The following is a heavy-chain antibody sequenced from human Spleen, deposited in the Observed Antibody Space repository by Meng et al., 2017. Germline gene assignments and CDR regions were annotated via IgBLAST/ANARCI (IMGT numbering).Heavy chain of an antibody. Sequence: QVQLQPWGAGLLKPSETLSLTCAVYGGSFSGYYWSWIRQPPGKGLEWIGEINHSGSTNYNPSLKSRVTISVDTSKNQFSLKLNSVTAADTAVYYCASGYGSGSYYNWFDPWGQGTLVTVSS. D-gene: IGHD3-10*01. CDR3: ASGYGSGSYYNWFDP. CDR2: INHSGST. V-gene: IGHV4-34*01. J-gene: IGHJ5*02. CDR1: GGSFSGYY.